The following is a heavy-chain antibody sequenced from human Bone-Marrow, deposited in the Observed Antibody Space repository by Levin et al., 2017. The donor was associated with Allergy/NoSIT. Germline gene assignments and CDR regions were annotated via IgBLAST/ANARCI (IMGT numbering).Heavy chain of an antibody. CDR1: GFTVSSNY. D-gene: IGHD5-12*01. J-gene: IGHJ3*02. CDR2: IYSGGST. V-gene: IGHV3-66*02. CDR3: ARDGWLRRGGNDAFDI. Sequence: GGSLRLSCAASGFTVSSNYMSWVRQAPGKGLEWVSVIYSGGSTYYADSVKGRFTISRDNSKNTLYLQMNSLRAEDTAVYYCARDGWLRRGGNDAFDIWGQGTMVTVSS.